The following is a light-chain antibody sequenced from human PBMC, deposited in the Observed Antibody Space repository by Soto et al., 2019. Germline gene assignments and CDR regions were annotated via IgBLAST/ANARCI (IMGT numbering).Light chain of an antibody. CDR2: GAS. J-gene: IGKJ4*01. V-gene: IGKV3-20*01. Sequence: IVLTQSPGTLSLSPGEGATLSCRASQSVNNNYLAWYQQKPGQAPRLLIYGASKRATGIPDRFSGSGSGTDFTLTISRLEPEDFAVYYCHQYSTSPLTFGGGTKVDTK. CDR3: HQYSTSPLT. CDR1: QSVNNNY.